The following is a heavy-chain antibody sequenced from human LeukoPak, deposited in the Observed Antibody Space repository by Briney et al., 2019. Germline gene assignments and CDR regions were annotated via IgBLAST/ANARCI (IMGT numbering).Heavy chain of an antibody. Sequence: HPGGSLRLSCAVSGFTYRSHAMSWVRQAPGKGLEWVSVISGSSDNTYYADSVKGRFTISRDNSKNTLYLQMNSLRAEDTAVYYCARGYIDYWGQGTLVTVSS. V-gene: IGHV3-23*01. CDR2: ISGSSDNT. J-gene: IGHJ4*02. CDR3: ARGYIDY. CDR1: GFTYRSHA.